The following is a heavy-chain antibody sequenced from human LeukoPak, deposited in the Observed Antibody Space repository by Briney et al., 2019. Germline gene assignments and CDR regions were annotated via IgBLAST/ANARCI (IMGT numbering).Heavy chain of an antibody. D-gene: IGHD3-10*01. CDR1: GFTFSSYA. J-gene: IGHJ4*02. Sequence: PGGSLRLSCAASGFTFSSYAMSWVRQAPGKGLEWVSAISGSGGSTYYADSVKGRFTISRDNSKNALYLQMNSLRAEDTAGYYSAKDPTPTYYYGSGSYCDYWGQGTLVTVSS. CDR3: AKDPTPTYYYGSGSYCDY. V-gene: IGHV3-23*01. CDR2: ISGSGGST.